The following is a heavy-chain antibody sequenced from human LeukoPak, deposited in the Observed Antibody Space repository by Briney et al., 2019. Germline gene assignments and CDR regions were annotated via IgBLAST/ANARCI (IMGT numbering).Heavy chain of an antibody. V-gene: IGHV3-48*02. CDR3: ARDMWDCSSTSCYTGYYYGMDV. Sequence: PGGSLRLSCAASGFTFSTYAMHWVRQAPGKGLEWVSYISSSSSTIYYADSVKGRFTISRDNAKNSLYLQMNSLRDEDTAVYYCARDMWDCSSTSCYTGYYYGMDVWGQGTTVTVSS. D-gene: IGHD2-2*02. CDR2: ISSSSSTI. CDR1: GFTFSTYA. J-gene: IGHJ6*02.